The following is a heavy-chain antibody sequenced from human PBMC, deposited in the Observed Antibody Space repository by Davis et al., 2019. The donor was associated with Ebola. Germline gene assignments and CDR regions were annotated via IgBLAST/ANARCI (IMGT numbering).Heavy chain of an antibody. D-gene: IGHD1-14*01. Sequence: GGSLRLSCAASGFTFSSYAMHWVRQAPGKGLEWVAVISYDGSNKYYADSVKGRFTISRDNSKNTLYLQMSSLKAEDTAVYYCARDLPGGDWYFDLWGRDTLVTVSS. CDR1: GFTFSSYA. CDR2: ISYDGSNK. CDR3: ARDLPGGDWYFDL. J-gene: IGHJ2*01. V-gene: IGHV3-30*04.